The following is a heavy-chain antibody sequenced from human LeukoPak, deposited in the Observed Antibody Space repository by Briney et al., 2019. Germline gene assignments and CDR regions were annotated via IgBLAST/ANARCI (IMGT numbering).Heavy chain of an antibody. CDR2: FDPEDGET. V-gene: IGHV1-24*01. CDR3: AKHAGGSGDYALDY. CDR1: GYTLTELS. Sequence: ASVKVSCKVSGYTLTELSMHWVRQAPGKGLEWMGGFDPEDGETIYAQKFQGRVTMTTDTSTSTAYMELRSLRSDDTAVYYCAKHAGGSGDYALDYWGQGTLVTVSS. D-gene: IGHD4-17*01. J-gene: IGHJ4*02.